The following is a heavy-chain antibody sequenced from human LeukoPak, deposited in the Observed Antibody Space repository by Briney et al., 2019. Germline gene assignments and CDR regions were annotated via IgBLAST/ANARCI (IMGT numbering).Heavy chain of an antibody. V-gene: IGHV3-21*01. CDR1: GFTFSSYS. Sequence: GGSLRLSCAASGFTFSSYSMNWVRQAPGKGLEWVSSISSSSSYIYYADSVKGRFTISRDNAKNSLYLQMHSLRAEDTAVYYCARGTRVVITNSYYYYGMDVWGQGTTVTVSS. CDR2: ISSSSSYI. J-gene: IGHJ6*02. CDR3: ARGTRVVITNSYYYYGMDV. D-gene: IGHD3-22*01.